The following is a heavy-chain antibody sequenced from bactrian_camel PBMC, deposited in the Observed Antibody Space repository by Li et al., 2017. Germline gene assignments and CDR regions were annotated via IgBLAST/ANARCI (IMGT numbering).Heavy chain of an antibody. D-gene: IGHD2*01. V-gene: IGHV3S55*01. CDR3: AAGSPDTYCSSSLPY. CDR2: IDSDGTT. CDR1: GVTYTRRC. Sequence: VQLVESGGGSVQAGGSLRLSCVVSGVTYTRRCLGWFRQAPGKEREFVSRIDSDGTTSYADSVKGRFTISKDNAKNTLYLQMNSLKPEDTAVYYCAAGSPDTYCSSSLPYWGQGTQVTVS. J-gene: IGHJ4*01.